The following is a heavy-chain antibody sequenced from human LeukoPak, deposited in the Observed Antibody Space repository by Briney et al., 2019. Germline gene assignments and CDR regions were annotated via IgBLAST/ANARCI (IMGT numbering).Heavy chain of an antibody. CDR1: GGSISSYY. D-gene: IGHD1-26*01. CDR2: IYYSGST. Sequence: SETLSLTCTVSGGSISSYYWSWIRQPPGKGLEWIGYIYYSGSTNYNPSLRSRVTISVDTSKNQFSLKLSSVTAADTAVYYCARLVGAPTWGQGTLVTVSS. J-gene: IGHJ4*02. V-gene: IGHV4-59*08. CDR3: ARLVGAPT.